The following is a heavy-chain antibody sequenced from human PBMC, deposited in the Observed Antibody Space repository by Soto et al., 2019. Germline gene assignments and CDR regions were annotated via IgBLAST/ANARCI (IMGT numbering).Heavy chain of an antibody. CDR2: INSDGSST. J-gene: IGHJ6*01. V-gene: IGHV3-74*01. D-gene: IGHD3-3*01. CDR3: ARDYYDFWSGYPYCMDV. Sequence: EGSLRLSYAASGFTFSSYWMHWVRQAPGKGLVWVSRINSDGSSTSYADSVKGRFTISRDNAKNTLYLQMNSLRAEDTVVYYCARDYYDFWSGYPYCMDVWGQGTTDTGSS. CDR1: GFTFSSYW.